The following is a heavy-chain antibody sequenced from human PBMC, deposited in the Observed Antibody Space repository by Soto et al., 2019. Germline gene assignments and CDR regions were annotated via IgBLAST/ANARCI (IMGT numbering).Heavy chain of an antibody. J-gene: IGHJ6*03. CDR2: IYHSGST. D-gene: IGHD5-18*01. CDR1: SGSISSSNW. V-gene: IGHV4-4*02. Sequence: SETLSLTCAVSSGSISSSNWWSWVRQPPGKGLEWIGEIYHSGSTNYNPSLKSRVTISVDKSKNQFSLKLSSVTAADTAVYYCARAQVDTAMEGGMGYYYYYYYMDVWGKGTTVTVSS. CDR3: ARAQVDTAMEGGMGYYYYYYYMDV.